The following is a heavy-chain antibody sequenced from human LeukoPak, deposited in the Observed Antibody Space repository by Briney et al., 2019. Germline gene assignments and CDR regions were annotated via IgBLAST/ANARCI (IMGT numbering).Heavy chain of an antibody. D-gene: IGHD3-22*01. Sequence: GGSLRLSCAASGFTFSSYAMSWVRQAPGKGLEWVSTISGNVGGTYYADSVKGRFTISRDNSKNTLYLQMNGLRAEDTAIYYCARFPLTYGYDGSNWDHPAGGDFWGRGTLVTVSS. CDR1: GFTFSSYA. J-gene: IGHJ2*01. CDR2: ISGNVGGT. CDR3: ARFPLTYGYDGSNWDHPAGGDF. V-gene: IGHV3-23*01.